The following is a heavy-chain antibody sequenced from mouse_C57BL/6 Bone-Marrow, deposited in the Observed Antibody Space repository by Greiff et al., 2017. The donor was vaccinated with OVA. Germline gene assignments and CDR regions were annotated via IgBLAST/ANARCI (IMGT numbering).Heavy chain of an antibody. CDR1: GFTFTDYE. V-gene: IGHV1-15*01. J-gene: IGHJ4*01. Sequence: QVQLKESGAELVRPGASVTLSCTASGFTFTDYEMHWVQQTPVHGLEWIGAIDPETGGTAYNQKFKGKAILTADKSSSTAYMKLRSLTSEDSAVYYCTRGYSNCYVMDYWGQGTSVTVSS. CDR3: TRGYSNCYVMDY. CDR2: IDPETGGT. D-gene: IGHD2-5*01.